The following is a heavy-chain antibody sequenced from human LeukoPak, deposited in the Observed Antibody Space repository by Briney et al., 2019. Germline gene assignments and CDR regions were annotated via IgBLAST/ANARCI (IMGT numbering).Heavy chain of an antibody. CDR1: GFTFSSYA. CDR3: ARDPLRGKGDY. Sequence: LPGGSLRLSCAASGFTFSSYAMHWVRQAPGKGLEWVAVISYDGSNKYYADSVKGRFTISRDNSKNTLYLQMNSLRAEDTAVYYCARDPLRGKGDYWGQGTLVTVSS. D-gene: IGHD4-23*01. CDR2: ISYDGSNK. J-gene: IGHJ4*02. V-gene: IGHV3-30-3*01.